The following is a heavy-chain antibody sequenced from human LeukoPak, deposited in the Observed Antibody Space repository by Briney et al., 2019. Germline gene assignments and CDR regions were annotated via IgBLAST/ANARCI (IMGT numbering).Heavy chain of an antibody. CDR3: ARDRGYDILTGPLDY. CDR1: GGSISSYY. J-gene: IGHJ4*02. CDR2: IYYSGST. D-gene: IGHD3-9*01. Sequence: PSETLSLTCTVSGGSISSYYWSWIRQPPGKGLEWIGYIYYSGSTNYNPSLKSRVTISVDTSKNQFSLKLSSVTAADTAVYYCARDRGYDILTGPLDYWGQGTLVTVSS. V-gene: IGHV4-59*01.